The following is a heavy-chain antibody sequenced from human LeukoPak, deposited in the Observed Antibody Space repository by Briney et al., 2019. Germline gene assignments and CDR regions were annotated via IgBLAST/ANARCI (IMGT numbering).Heavy chain of an antibody. V-gene: IGHV2-5*02. CDR2: IYWDDDK. J-gene: IGHJ4*02. CDR1: GFSLSTSGVG. Sequence: SGPTLVNPTQTLTLTCTFSGFSLSTSGVGVGWIRQPPGKALEWLALIYWDDDKRYSPSLKSRLTITKDTSKNQVVLTMTNMDPVDTATYYRAQRHPFYDFLTGYYRGGGGSFDYWGQGTLVTVSS. CDR3: AQRHPFYDFLTGYYRGGGGSFDY. D-gene: IGHD3-9*01.